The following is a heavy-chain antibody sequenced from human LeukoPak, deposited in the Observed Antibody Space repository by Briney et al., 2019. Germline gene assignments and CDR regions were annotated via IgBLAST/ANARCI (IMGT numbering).Heavy chain of an antibody. J-gene: IGHJ4*02. CDR3: ARDGSGSFLYNY. CDR2: INPNSGGT. Sequence: GASVKVSCKASGYTFTGYYMHWVRQAPGQGLEWMGWINPNSGGTNYAQKFQGRVTMTRDTSISTAYMELSGLRSDDTAMYYCARDGSGSFLYNYWGQGTLVTVSS. V-gene: IGHV1-2*02. D-gene: IGHD3-10*01. CDR1: GYTFTGYY.